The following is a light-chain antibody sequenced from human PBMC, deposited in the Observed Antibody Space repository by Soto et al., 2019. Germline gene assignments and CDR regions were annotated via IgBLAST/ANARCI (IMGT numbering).Light chain of an antibody. CDR1: SSDVGSYNL. J-gene: IGLJ3*02. CDR2: EGS. Sequence: QSVLTQPASVSGSPGQSITISCTGTSSDVGSYNLVSWYQQHPGKAPKLMIYEGSKRPSGVSNRFSGSKSGNTASLTISGLQDEYDADYYCCSYAGSSTWVFGGGTNVTVL. V-gene: IGLV2-23*01. CDR3: CSYAGSSTWV.